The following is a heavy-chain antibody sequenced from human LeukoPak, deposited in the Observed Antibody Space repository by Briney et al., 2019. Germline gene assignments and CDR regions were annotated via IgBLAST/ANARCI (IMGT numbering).Heavy chain of an antibody. J-gene: IGHJ6*02. V-gene: IGHV2-5*01. CDR3: AHSRKITIFGVVPPDV. CDR2: IYWNDDK. D-gene: IGHD3-3*01. Sequence: SGPTLVNPTQTLTLTCTFSGFSLSTSGVGVGWIRQPPGKALEWLALIYWNDDKRYSPSLKSRLTITKDTSKNQVVLTMTNMDPVDTATYYCAHSRKITIFGVVPPDVWGQGTTVTVSS. CDR1: GFSLSTSGVG.